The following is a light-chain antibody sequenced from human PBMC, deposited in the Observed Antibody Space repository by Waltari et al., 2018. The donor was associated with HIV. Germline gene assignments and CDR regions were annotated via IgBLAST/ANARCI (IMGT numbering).Light chain of an antibody. CDR3: QQYYSTPYT. J-gene: IGKJ2*01. CDR1: QSVLYSSNNKNY. V-gene: IGKV4-1*01. Sequence: DIVMTQSPDSLVVSLGERATINCKFSQSVLYSSNNKNYLAWYQQKPGQPPKLLIYWAATRESGVPDRFSGSGSGTDFTLTISSLQAEDVAVYYCQQYYSTPYTFGQGTKLEIK. CDR2: WAA.